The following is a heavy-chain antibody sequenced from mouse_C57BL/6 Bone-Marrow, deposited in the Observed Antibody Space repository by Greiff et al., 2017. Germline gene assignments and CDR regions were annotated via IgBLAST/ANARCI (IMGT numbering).Heavy chain of an antibody. V-gene: IGHV1-64*01. CDR3: ARSSDYDDYTRDY. CDR2: MHPNGGSP. D-gene: IGHD2-4*01. Sequence: QVQLQQPGAELVKPGASVKLSCKASGYTFTNYWMHWVKQRPGQGLEWIGMMHPNGGSPDYNEKFKSEATLSVDKSSRTAYMELSGLTSEDSAVYICARSSDYDDYTRDYWGQGTSVTVSS. J-gene: IGHJ4*01. CDR1: GYTFTNYW.